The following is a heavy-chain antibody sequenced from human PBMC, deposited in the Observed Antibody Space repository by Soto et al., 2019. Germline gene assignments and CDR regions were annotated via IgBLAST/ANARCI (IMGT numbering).Heavy chain of an antibody. V-gene: IGHV3-30*18. Sequence: QVQLVESGGGVVQPGRSLRLSCAASGFTFSSYGMHWVRQAPGKGLEWVAVISYDGSNKYYADSVKGRFTISRDNSKNTLYLQMNSLRAEDTAVYYCAKVRQQLAKRSWYFDLWGRGTLVTVSS. D-gene: IGHD6-13*01. CDR2: ISYDGSNK. J-gene: IGHJ2*01. CDR3: AKVRQQLAKRSWYFDL. CDR1: GFTFSSYG.